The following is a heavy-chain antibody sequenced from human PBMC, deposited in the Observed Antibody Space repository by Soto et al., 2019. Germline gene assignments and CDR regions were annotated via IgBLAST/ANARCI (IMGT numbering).Heavy chain of an antibody. D-gene: IGHD2-21*01. CDR1: GGSFAGYY. CDR3: ARRRSGYARWCGGAICTATYVYCMAV. CDR2: TNHSGST. Sequence: QVQLQQWGAGLLNPSETLSLTGAVSGGSFAGYYWSWIRQGPGMGLEWMGETNHSGSTNYNPSLTIRVTISATPNNRFSLNLRSVTAADTAVSHCARRRSGYARWCGGAICTATYVYCMAVWAKGTTVAVSS. V-gene: IGHV4-34*01. J-gene: IGHJ6*03.